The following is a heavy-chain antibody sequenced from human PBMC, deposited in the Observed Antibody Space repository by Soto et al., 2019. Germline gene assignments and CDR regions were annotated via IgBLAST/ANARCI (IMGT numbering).Heavy chain of an antibody. J-gene: IGHJ6*02. D-gene: IGHD3-16*01. CDR2: ISGSGGNT. CDR3: AKGLRRLLRTQYYYGLDV. V-gene: IGHV3-23*01. CDR1: GFTFSPYA. Sequence: EVQLLESGGGLVQPGGSLRLSCAASGFTFSPYAMTWVRQAPGKGLEWVSSISGSGGNTNYADSVKGRVTVSRDNSKRTLSLQMNSLTEEDTAIYYCAKGLRRLLRTQYYYGLDVWGRGTTVTVSS.